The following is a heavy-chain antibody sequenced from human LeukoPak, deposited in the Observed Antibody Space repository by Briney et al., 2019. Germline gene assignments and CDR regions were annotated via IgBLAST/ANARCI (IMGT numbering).Heavy chain of an antibody. CDR3: ARGPNSNWSGLDF. CDR2: INQDGSQK. Sequence: GGSLRLSCAASGFTFGSCWMNWVRQTPGKGLEWVANINQDGSQKFYVDSVKGRFTISRDNANNSLYLQVNNLRAEDTAVYYCARGPNSNWSGLDFWGQGTLLTVSS. V-gene: IGHV3-7*01. D-gene: IGHD6-6*01. J-gene: IGHJ4*02. CDR1: GFTFGSCW.